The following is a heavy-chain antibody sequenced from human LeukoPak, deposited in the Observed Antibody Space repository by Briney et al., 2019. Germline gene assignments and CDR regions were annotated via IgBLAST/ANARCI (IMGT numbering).Heavy chain of an antibody. J-gene: IGHJ6*03. V-gene: IGHV4-59*01. CDR1: GGSITSNY. CDR2: ISPSGST. Sequence: SETLSLTCTVSGGSITSNYWSWIRQPPGKGLEWIGYISPSGSTKYNPSLESRVTISLDTSKNQFSLRVNSVTAADTAVYYCAREGTFFGVVSYYYYYMDVWGKGTTVTVSS. CDR3: AREGTFFGVVSYYYYYMDV. D-gene: IGHD3-3*01.